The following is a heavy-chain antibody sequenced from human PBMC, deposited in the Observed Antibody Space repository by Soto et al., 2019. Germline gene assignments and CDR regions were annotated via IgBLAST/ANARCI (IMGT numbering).Heavy chain of an antibody. Sequence: RSCIGSLHQKNRKVLEWMGVIYPGDSDTRYSPSFQGQFTISADKSINTAYLQWSSLKASDTAIYYCAMTVLEWQEHAWSFMAVRGNGTTVPVSS. V-gene: IGHV5-51*07. CDR1: RSC. D-gene: IGHD3-3*01. CDR2: IYPGDSDT. CDR3: AMTVLEWQEHAWSFMAV. J-gene: IGHJ6*03.